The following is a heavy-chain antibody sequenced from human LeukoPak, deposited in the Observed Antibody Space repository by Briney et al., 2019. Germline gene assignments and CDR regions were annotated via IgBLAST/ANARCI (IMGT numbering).Heavy chain of an antibody. Sequence: SETLSLTCAVSGGSMSSGGYSWSWIRQPPGKGLEWIGYIYHSGSTYYNPSLKSRVTISVDRSKNQFSLKLSSVTAADTAVYYCARGLGDYFSRHWFDPWGQGTLVTVSS. CDR1: GGSMSSGGYS. CDR3: ARGLGDYFSRHWFDP. D-gene: IGHD4-17*01. V-gene: IGHV4-30-2*01. J-gene: IGHJ5*02. CDR2: IYHSGST.